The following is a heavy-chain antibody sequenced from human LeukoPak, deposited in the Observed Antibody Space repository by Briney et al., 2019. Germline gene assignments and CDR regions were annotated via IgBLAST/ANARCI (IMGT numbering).Heavy chain of an antibody. CDR1: GFTFSSYS. Sequence: GGSLRLSCAASGFTFSSYSMNWVRQAPGKGLEWVSSISSSSSYIYYADSVKGRFTISRDNAKNSLYLQMNSLRAEDTAVYYCARRWYSSAGTDYWGQGTLVTVSS. CDR3: ARRWYSSAGTDY. D-gene: IGHD6-19*01. J-gene: IGHJ4*02. CDR2: ISSSSSYI. V-gene: IGHV3-21*01.